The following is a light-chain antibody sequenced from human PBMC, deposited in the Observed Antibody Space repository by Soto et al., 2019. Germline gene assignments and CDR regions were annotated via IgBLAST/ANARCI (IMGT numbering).Light chain of an antibody. V-gene: IGKV1-9*01. CDR1: QGISSY. CDR2: AAS. J-gene: IGKJ5*01. Sequence: DIQLTQSPFFLSASVGDRVTITCRASQGISSYLVWYQQKAGKAPKSLIYAASTLQTGVPSRFSGSGSGTEFTLTISSLLPEDSATYYCRQHNSFPITFGQGTRLDIK. CDR3: RQHNSFPIT.